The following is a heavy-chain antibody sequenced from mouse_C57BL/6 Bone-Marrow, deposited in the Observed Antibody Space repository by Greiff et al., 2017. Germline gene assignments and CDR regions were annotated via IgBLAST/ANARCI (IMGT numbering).Heavy chain of an antibody. CDR1: GYTFTSYW. CDR3: ARARGFAY. Sequence: QVQLQQPGAELVMPGASVKLSSKASGYTFTSYWMHWVKQRPGQGLEWIGEIAPSDSYTTYNQKFKGKSTLTVDKSSSSGCMQLSSLTAEGSAVYYCARARGFAYWGQGTLVTVSA. V-gene: IGHV1-69*01. J-gene: IGHJ3*01. CDR2: IAPSDSYT.